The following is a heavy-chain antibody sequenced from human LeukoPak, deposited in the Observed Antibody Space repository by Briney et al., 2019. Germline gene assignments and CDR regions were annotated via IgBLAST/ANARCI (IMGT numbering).Heavy chain of an antibody. D-gene: IGHD3-22*01. CDR2: ISYDGRNK. Sequence: GGSLRLSCAASGFTFSSYGMHWVRQAPGEGLEWVAVISYDGRNKYYADSVKGRFAISRDNSKNTLYLQMNSLRVEDTAVYFCAEAESSGYHYGSDYWGQGTLVTVSS. J-gene: IGHJ4*02. CDR3: AEAESSGYHYGSDY. V-gene: IGHV3-30*03. CDR1: GFTFSSYG.